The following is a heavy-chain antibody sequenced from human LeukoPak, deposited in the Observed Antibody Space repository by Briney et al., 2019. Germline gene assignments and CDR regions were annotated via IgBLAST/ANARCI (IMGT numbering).Heavy chain of an antibody. J-gene: IGHJ3*02. CDR2: TYPGDSDI. CDR3: ARRSVTSAFDI. D-gene: IGHD4-17*01. Sequence: TPGESLKISCKGSGYTFSSYWIAWVRQMPGKGLEWMGITYPGDSDIRYSPSFQGQVTISADKSISTAYLQWSSLKASDIAMYYCARRSVTSAFDIWGQGTMVTVSS. CDR1: GYTFSSYW. V-gene: IGHV5-51*01.